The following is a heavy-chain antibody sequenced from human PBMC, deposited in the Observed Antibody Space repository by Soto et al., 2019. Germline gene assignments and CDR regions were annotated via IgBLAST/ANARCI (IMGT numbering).Heavy chain of an antibody. J-gene: IGHJ4*02. CDR2: ISYDGSNN. V-gene: IGHV3-30*18. Sequence: GGSLRLSGAASGLALRSYGMHGGGKAPGKGLKWLAFISYDGSNNYYADSVTARFTISRDNSNNTLYLQMNSLRAEDTAVYYCAKDLYPLAVAGLYYFDYWGQGTLVTVSS. CDR1: GLALRSYG. D-gene: IGHD6-19*01. CDR3: AKDLYPLAVAGLYYFDY.